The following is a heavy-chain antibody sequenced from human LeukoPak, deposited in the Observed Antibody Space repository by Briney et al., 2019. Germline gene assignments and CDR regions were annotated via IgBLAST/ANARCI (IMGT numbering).Heavy chain of an antibody. CDR3: ARDARLYKWELLAY. CDR1: GFTFSDYY. V-gene: IGHV3-11*04. J-gene: IGHJ4*02. CDR2: ISSSGSTI. Sequence: GGSLRLSCAASGFTFSDYYMSWIRQAPGKGLEWVSYISSSGSTIYYADSVRGRFTISRDISKNTVYLQMDNLRPEDTAVYYCARDARLYKWELLAYWGQGTLVTVSS. D-gene: IGHD4-23*01.